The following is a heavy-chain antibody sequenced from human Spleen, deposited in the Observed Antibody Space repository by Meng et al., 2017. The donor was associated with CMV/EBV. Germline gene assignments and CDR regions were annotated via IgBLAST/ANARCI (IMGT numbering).Heavy chain of an antibody. CDR3: ARDHNWGPDY. J-gene: IGHJ4*02. D-gene: IGHD7-27*01. V-gene: IGHV1-2*02. CDR2: FHPNTGGT. Sequence: ASVKVSCKASGYTFGGHFMHRVRQAPGQGLEWMGWFHPNTGGTNHAQSFQGRVTMTGDTSIRTVYMELSSLRSDDTAIYYCARDHNWGPDYWGQGTLVTVSS. CDR1: GYTFGGHF.